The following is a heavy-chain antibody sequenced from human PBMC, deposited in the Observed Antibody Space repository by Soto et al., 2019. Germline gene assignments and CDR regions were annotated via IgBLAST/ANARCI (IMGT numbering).Heavy chain of an antibody. Sequence: ASVKVSCKASGYTFTSYGISWVRQAPGQGLEWMGWISAYNGNTNYAQKLQDRVTMTTDTSTSTAYMELRSLRSDDTAVYYCARGDYIWGSYHLAYWGQGTLVTVSS. D-gene: IGHD3-16*02. CDR1: GYTFTSYG. V-gene: IGHV1-18*01. CDR2: ISAYNGNT. CDR3: ARGDYIWGSYHLAY. J-gene: IGHJ4*02.